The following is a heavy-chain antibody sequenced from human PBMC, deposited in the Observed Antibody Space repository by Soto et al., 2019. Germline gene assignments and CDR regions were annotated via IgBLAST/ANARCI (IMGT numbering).Heavy chain of an antibody. CDR3: ARSNSGYYKWFDP. CDR2: IYYSGIT. V-gene: IGHV4-59*04. J-gene: IGHJ5*02. D-gene: IGHD3-22*01. CDR1: GDSLSNYY. Sequence: SETLSLTCTVSGDSLSNYYWAWIRQPPGKGLEWIGYIYYSGITYCNPSLKSRVAISVDTSKNQFSLKLSSVTAADTAIYYCARSNSGYYKWFDPWGQGTLVTVSS.